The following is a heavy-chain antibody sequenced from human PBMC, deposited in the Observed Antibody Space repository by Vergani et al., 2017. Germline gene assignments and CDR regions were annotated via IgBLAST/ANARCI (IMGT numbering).Heavy chain of an antibody. Sequence: QVQLVESGGGVVQPGRSLRLSCAASGFTFSSYAMHWVRQAPGKGLEWVAVISYDGSNKYYADSVKGRFTISRDNSKNTLYLQMNSLRAEDTAVYYCSGSAEDVYYYYYGMDVWGQGTTVTVSS. CDR2: ISYDGSNK. D-gene: IGHD3-10*01. J-gene: IGHJ6*02. V-gene: IGHV3-30*04. CDR1: GFTFSSYA. CDR3: SGSAEDVYYYYYGMDV.